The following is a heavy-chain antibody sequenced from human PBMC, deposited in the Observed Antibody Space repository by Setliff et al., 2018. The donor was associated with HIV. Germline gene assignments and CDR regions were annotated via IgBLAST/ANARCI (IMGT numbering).Heavy chain of an antibody. D-gene: IGHD5-18*01. J-gene: IGHJ5*02. CDR3: ARYSYGYVRDLRFDP. CDR1: GGSIYGSDYY. CDR2: IYYSGST. V-gene: IGHV4-61*05. Sequence: PSETLSLTCTVSGGSIYGSDYYWGWVRQPPGKGLEYIGYIYYSGSTNYNPSLQSRVTISVDTSKNHFSLKLTSVTAADTAVYYCARYSYGYVRDLRFDPWGQGTLVTVSS.